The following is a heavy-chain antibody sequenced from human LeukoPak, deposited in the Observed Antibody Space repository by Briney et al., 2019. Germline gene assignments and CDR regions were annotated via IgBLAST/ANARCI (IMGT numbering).Heavy chain of an antibody. J-gene: IGHJ4*02. CDR1: GFTFGTSA. V-gene: IGHV3-23*01. CDR2: ISGSGNVI. Sequence: GGSLRLSCAASGFTFGTSAMTWVRQAPGKGLEWVSSISGSGNVIYDSDSVKGRFSISRDNPKGTLYLQMNSQRAEDTATYFCAKARYNNGWDYFDYWGLGTLVTVSS. D-gene: IGHD6-19*01. CDR3: AKARYNNGWDYFDY.